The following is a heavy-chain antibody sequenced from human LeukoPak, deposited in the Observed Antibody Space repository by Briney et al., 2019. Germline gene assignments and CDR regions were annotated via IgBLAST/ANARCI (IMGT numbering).Heavy chain of an antibody. CDR2: IKQDGSEK. CDR3: ARQYYYGMDV. Sequence: GGSLRLSCAASGFTFSNYEMSWVRQAPGKGLEWVANIKQDGSEKYYVDSVRGRFTISRDNAKTSLWLQMNSLRAEDTAVYYCARQYYYGMDVWGQGTTVTVSS. V-gene: IGHV3-7*04. CDR1: GFTFSNYE. J-gene: IGHJ6*02.